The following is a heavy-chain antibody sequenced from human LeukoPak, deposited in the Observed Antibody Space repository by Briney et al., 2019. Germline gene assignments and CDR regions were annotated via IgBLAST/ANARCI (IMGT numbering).Heavy chain of an antibody. CDR2: ISHSADT. V-gene: IGHV4-38-2*01. CDR1: GFTFSSYA. Sequence: GSLRLSCAASGFTFSSYAMSWVRQAPGKGLEWIGSISHSADTYYNPSLRSRVTISEDTSKNQFSLNLSSVTAADTAVYYCARLGRYCSGSTCYPTNFGNWGQGTLVTVSS. CDR3: ARLGRYCSGSTCYPTNFGN. D-gene: IGHD2-15*01. J-gene: IGHJ4*02.